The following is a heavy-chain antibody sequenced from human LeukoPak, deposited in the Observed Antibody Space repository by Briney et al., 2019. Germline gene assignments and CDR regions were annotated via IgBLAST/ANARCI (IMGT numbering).Heavy chain of an antibody. CDR3: ARDVVVVPAAIHYGMDV. J-gene: IGHJ6*02. D-gene: IGHD2-2*01. V-gene: IGHV4-34*01. CDR2: INHSGRT. Sequence: SETLSLTCAVYGGSFSDYFWGWIRQPPGKGLEWIGEINHSGRTYYNPSLKSRVTISVDTAKNQFSLNLSSVTAADTAVYYCARDVVVVPAAIHYGMDVWGQGTTVTVSS. CDR1: GGSFSDYF.